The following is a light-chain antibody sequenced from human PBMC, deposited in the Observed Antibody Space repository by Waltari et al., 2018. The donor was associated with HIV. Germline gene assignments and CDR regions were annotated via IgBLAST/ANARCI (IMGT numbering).Light chain of an antibody. CDR3: YSAADNIGV. J-gene: IGLJ3*02. CDR2: KDS. V-gene: IGLV3-27*01. CDR1: VVAKKY. Sequence: SYELTQPSSVSVSPGQTARITCTGDVVAKKYARWFQQKPGQAPVLVIYKDSARPSGIPERFSGSSSGTTVTLTISGAQVEDEADYYCYSAADNIGVFGGGTKLTVL.